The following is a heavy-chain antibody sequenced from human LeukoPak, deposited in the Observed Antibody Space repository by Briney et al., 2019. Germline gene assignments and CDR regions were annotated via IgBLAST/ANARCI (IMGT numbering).Heavy chain of an antibody. CDR3: AMKAVPRPRLRAAFGL. V-gene: IGHV3-23*01. CDR1: GFTFSNYA. D-gene: IGHD5-12*01. Sequence: PGGSLRLSCAASGFTFSNYAMSWVRQAPGKGLEWVSAISGSASSTYHADSVKGQFTISRDNSKNTLYLQMNSLRADDTAVYYCAMKAVPRPRLRAAFGLWGLG. J-gene: IGHJ3*01. CDR2: ISGSASST.